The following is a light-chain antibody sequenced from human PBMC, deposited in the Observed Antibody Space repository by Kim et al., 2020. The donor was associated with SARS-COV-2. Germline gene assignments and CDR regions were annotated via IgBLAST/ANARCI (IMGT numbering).Light chain of an antibody. Sequence: FFPGEIATLSCRASQSVTSNLAWYQQKGGQAPRLLIDAASSRATGIPARFSGTGSGTDFTLTISPLESEDFAVYYCQQRHAWPLSFGGGTKVDIK. J-gene: IGKJ4*01. CDR3: QQRHAWPLS. CDR1: QSVTSN. V-gene: IGKV3-11*01. CDR2: AAS.